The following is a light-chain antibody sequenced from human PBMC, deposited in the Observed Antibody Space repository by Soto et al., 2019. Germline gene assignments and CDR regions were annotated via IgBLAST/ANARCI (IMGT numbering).Light chain of an antibody. CDR1: NIGSKS. CDR3: QVWDSSSDHREV. J-gene: IGLJ1*01. CDR2: DDG. Sequence: SYELTQPPSVSVAPGQTARITCGGNNIGSKSVHWYQQKPGQAPVLVIYDDGDRPSGIPERFSGSNSGNTATLTISRVEAGDEADYFCQVWDSSSDHREVFGNGTKGTV. V-gene: IGLV3-21*02.